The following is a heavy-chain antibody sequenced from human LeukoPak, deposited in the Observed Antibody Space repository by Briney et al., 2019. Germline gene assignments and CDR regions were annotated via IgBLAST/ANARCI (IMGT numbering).Heavy chain of an antibody. CDR2: IYYSGST. D-gene: IGHD6-19*01. CDR1: GGSISSSSYY. V-gene: IGHV4-39*01. Sequence: PSETLSLTCTVSGGSISSSSYYWGWIRQPPGKGLEWIGSIYYSGSTYYNPSLKSRVTISVDTSKNQFSLKLSSVTAADTAVYYCARHAIAVAVGDYWGQGTLVTVSS. CDR3: ARHAIAVAVGDY. J-gene: IGHJ4*02.